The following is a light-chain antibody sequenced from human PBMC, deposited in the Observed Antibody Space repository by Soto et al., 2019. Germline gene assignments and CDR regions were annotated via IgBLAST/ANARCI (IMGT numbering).Light chain of an antibody. V-gene: IGKV3-20*01. CDR1: QSVRNNY. CDR2: GTS. Sequence: DIVLTQPPGTLSLSPGERVTLSCRASQSVRNNYLAWYQLRPGQAPRLLIYGTSHRPTGISDRFSGSGSGTDFTLTISRLEAEDSAVYYCQQYGNSPETFGQGTKVEIK. CDR3: QQYGNSPET. J-gene: IGKJ1*01.